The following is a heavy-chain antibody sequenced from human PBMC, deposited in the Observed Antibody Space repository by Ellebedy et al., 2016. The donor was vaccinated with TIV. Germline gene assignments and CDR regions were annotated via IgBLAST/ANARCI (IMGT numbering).Heavy chain of an antibody. D-gene: IGHD1-14*01. J-gene: IGHJ6*02. CDR2: ISISGTTL. CDR3: ARVDRVSHAMDV. CDR1: GFTLSNSG. V-gene: IGHV3-48*01. Sequence: GGSLRLXXVAPGFTLSNSGMTWVRQAPGRGLEWVSYISISGTTLYYADSVRGRFTISRDNAKNSLYLRMNSLRADDTAVYYCARVDRVSHAMDVWGQGTPVTVSS.